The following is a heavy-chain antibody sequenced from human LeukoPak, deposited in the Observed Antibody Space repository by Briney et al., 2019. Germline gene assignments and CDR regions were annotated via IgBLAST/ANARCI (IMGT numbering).Heavy chain of an antibody. V-gene: IGHV1-2*02. CDR3: ARGVRRDVVPAAIRPPEY. CDR1: GYTFTGYY. D-gene: IGHD2-2*01. Sequence: ASVKVSCKASGYTFTGYYMHWERQAPGQGLEWMGWINPNSGGTNYAQKFQGRVTMTRDTSISTAYMELSRLRSDDTAVYYCARGVRRDVVPAAIRPPEYWGQGTLVTVSS. J-gene: IGHJ4*02. CDR2: INPNSGGT.